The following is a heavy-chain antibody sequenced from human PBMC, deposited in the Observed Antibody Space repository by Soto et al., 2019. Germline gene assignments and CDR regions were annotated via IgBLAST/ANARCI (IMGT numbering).Heavy chain of an antibody. V-gene: IGHV1-18*01. Sequence: ASVKVSVNTSGYTFTAYVISWVRQAPGQVLDCVGWNNPYNGNTNYAQKFQGRVTMTTDTSTTTAYMELRSLRSDDTAVYYCAREAVSDIIGMKVWGQGTTDNVSS. CDR1: GYTFTAYV. J-gene: IGHJ6*02. CDR2: NNPYNGNT. CDR3: AREAVSDIIGMKV. D-gene: IGHD6-19*01.